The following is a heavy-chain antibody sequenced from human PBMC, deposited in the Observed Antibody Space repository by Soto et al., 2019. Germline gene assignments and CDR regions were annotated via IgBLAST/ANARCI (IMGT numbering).Heavy chain of an antibody. CDR1: GFTFSSHA. CDR2: ISDSGDTT. Sequence: QPGGSLRLSCVASGFTFSSHAMAWVRQAAGEGPEWLSGISDSGDTTYYADSVSGRFTISRDNSKHTLYLQMNSPRADDTAVYYCARSFFFEGIVTIPIYGMDVWGQGTTVTVSS. V-gene: IGHV3-23*01. CDR3: ARSFFFEGIVTIPIYGMDV. D-gene: IGHD3-3*01. J-gene: IGHJ6*02.